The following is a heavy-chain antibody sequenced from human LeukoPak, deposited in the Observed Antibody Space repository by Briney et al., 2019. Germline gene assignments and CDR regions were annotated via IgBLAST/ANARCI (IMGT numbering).Heavy chain of an antibody. J-gene: IGHJ4*02. CDR3: ARISTVTYFDY. D-gene: IGHD4-17*01. CDR1: GGTFSSYA. CDR2: IIPILGMA. V-gene: IGHV1-69*04. Sequence: GASVKVSCKASGGTFSSYAISWVRQAPGQGLEWMGRIIPILGMANYAQKFQGRVTITADKSTSTAYMELSSLRSEDTAVYYCARISTVTYFDYWGQGTLVTVSS.